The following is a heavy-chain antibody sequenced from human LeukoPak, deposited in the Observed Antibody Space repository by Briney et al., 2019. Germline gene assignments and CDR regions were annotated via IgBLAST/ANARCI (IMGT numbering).Heavy chain of an antibody. CDR2: IYSSGNT. CDR1: GGSISSGSHY. V-gene: IGHV4-61*02. Sequence: SETLSLTCTVSGGSISSGSHYWGWLRQPAGKGLEWIGRIYSSGNTNYNPSLKSRVTISLDTSKNQFSLNLSSVTAADTAVYYCAGEVGGSWFDPWGLGTLVTVSS. D-gene: IGHD1-26*01. J-gene: IGHJ5*02. CDR3: AGEVGGSWFDP.